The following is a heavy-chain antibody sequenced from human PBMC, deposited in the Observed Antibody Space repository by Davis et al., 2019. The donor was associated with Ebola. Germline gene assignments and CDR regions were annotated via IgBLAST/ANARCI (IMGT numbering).Heavy chain of an antibody. CDR3: ARGTIAARPISDSFDI. D-gene: IGHD6-6*01. Sequence: MPSETLSLTCAVYGGSFSGYYWSWIRQPPGKGLEWIGEINHSGSTNYNPSLKSRVTISLDTYNNQFSLKLTSVTAADTAMYYCARGTIAARPISDSFDIWGQGTVVTVSS. V-gene: IGHV4-34*01. CDR2: INHSGST. J-gene: IGHJ3*02. CDR1: GGSFSGYY.